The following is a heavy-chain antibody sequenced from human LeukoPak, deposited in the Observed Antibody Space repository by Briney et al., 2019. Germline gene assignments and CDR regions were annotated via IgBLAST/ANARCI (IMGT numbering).Heavy chain of an antibody. J-gene: IGHJ4*02. CDR1: GFTFSSYG. Sequence: GGSLGLSCAASGFTFSSYGMNWVRQAPGKGLEWVSSIDPSSTYIYYADSVKGRFTISRDNAQNSLYLQMNSLRAEDTAVYYCTRGSYGDYEYWGQGTLVTVSS. CDR2: IDPSSTYI. D-gene: IGHD4-17*01. CDR3: TRGSYGDYEY. V-gene: IGHV3-21*01.